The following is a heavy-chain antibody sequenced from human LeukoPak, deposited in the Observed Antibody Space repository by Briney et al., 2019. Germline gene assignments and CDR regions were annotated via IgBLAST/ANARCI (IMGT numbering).Heavy chain of an antibody. D-gene: IGHD3-10*01. CDR2: IYYTGST. J-gene: IGHJ3*02. CDR3: ARVRHYYARSDVFDI. CDR1: GASISSYY. Sequence: SETLSLTCTVSGASISSYYWSWFRQPPGKGLEWIAYIYYTGSTNYNPSLKSRVTISVDTSKNQFSLKLSSVTAADTAVYFCARVRHYYARSDVFDIWGQGTMVTVSS. V-gene: IGHV4-59*01.